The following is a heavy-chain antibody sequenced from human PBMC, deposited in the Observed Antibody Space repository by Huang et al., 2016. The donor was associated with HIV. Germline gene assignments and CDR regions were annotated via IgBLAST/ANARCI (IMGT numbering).Heavy chain of an antibody. CDR1: GYTFTRYD. Sequence: QVQLVQSGAEVRKPGASVKVSCKASGYTFTRYDINWVRQATGQGLEWMGWMNPKSGNTGYVRKLQGRVTMTRNTSISTAYMEVTNLRSEDTAVYYCARGLPIHGSVSSLYDYWGQGTLVIVSS. D-gene: IGHD3-10*01. V-gene: IGHV1-8*01. J-gene: IGHJ4*02. CDR2: MNPKSGNT. CDR3: ARGLPIHGSVSSLYDY.